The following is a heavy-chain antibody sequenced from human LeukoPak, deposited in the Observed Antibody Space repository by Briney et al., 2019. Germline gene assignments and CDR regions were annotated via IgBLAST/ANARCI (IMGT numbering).Heavy chain of an antibody. J-gene: IGHJ4*02. Sequence: GGSLRLSCVASGFTFSSSWMSWVRQAPGKGLEGVANIKEDGSEEYYVDSVKGRFTISRDNAKNSLYLQMNSLRAEDTAVYYCARDRCSGGTCYWDYWGQGTLVTASS. CDR2: IKEDGSEE. CDR1: GFTFSSSW. D-gene: IGHD2-15*01. CDR3: ARDRCSGGTCYWDY. V-gene: IGHV3-7*04.